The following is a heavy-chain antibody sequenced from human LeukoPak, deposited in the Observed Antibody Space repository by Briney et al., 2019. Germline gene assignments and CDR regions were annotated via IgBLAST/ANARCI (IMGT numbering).Heavy chain of an antibody. Sequence: ASVKVSCKASGYTFTSYYMHWVRQAPGQGLEWMGIINPSGGSTSYAQKFQGRVTMTRDTSTSTVYMELSSLRSEDTAVYYCARKMESRAPPGPDAFDIWGQGTMVTVSS. J-gene: IGHJ3*02. CDR2: INPSGGST. V-gene: IGHV1-46*01. CDR3: ARKMESRAPPGPDAFDI. CDR1: GYTFTSYY. D-gene: IGHD3-3*01.